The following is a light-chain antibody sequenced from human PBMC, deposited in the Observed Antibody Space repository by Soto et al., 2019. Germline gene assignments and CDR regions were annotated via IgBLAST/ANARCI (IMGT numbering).Light chain of an antibody. Sequence: EVMLTQSPGTLSLSPGERPTLSCRASQSVSSNYLAWYQQKSGQAPRLPIYGASNRATGIPDRCSGSGSGTDFTLTIRRLEPEDFAVYYCQQYDTSPRTFGQGTKVEFK. CDR1: QSVSSNY. CDR2: GAS. V-gene: IGKV3-20*01. CDR3: QQYDTSPRT. J-gene: IGKJ1*01.